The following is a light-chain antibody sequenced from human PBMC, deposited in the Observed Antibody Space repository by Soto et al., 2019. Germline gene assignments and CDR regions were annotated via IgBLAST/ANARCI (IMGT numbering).Light chain of an antibody. CDR3: QQYNDYSAWT. V-gene: IGKV3-15*01. Sequence: EIVMTQSPATLSVSPGERATLSCRASQSVSSNLAWYQQKPGQAPRLLIYGASTRATGIPARFSGTESGTEFTLTISSLRPDDFATYYCQQYNDYSAWTFGQGTK. CDR1: QSVSSN. CDR2: GAS. J-gene: IGKJ1*01.